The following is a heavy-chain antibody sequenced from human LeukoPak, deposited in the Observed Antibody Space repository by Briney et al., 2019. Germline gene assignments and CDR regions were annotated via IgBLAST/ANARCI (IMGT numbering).Heavy chain of an antibody. CDR2: IYTSGST. CDR3: ARVGAAAAGMDY. CDR1: GGSISSGSYY. J-gene: IGHJ4*02. V-gene: IGHV4-61*02. Sequence: PSQTLSLTCTVSGGSISSGSYYWSWIRQPAGKGLEWIGRIYTSGSTNYNPSLKSRVTISVDTSKNQFSLKLSSVTAADTAVYYCARVGAAAAGMDYWGQGTLVTVSS. D-gene: IGHD6-13*01.